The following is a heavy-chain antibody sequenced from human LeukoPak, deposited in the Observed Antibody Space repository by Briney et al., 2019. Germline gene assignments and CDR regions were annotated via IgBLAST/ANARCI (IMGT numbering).Heavy chain of an antibody. V-gene: IGHV3-30*04. CDR3: AKVSSRPREYSGSPLVGFFQH. Sequence: AGGSLRLSCAASGFTFSSYAMHWVRQAPGKGLEWVAVISYDGSNKYYADSVKGRSTISRDNSKNTLYLQMNSLRAEDTAVYYRAKVSSRPREYSGSPLVGFFQHWGQGTLVTVSS. CDR2: ISYDGSNK. D-gene: IGHD1-26*01. CDR1: GFTFSSYA. J-gene: IGHJ1*01.